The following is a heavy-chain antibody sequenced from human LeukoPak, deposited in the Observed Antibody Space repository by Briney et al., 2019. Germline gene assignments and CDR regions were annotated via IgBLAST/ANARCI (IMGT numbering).Heavy chain of an antibody. CDR3: ARHTEMATPQYYFDY. D-gene: IGHD5-24*01. V-gene: IGHV4-59*08. CDR1: GGSISSYY. Sequence: PSETLSLTCTVSGGSISSYYWSWIRQPPGKGLEWIGYIYYSGSTNYNPSLKSRVTISVDTSKNQFSLKLSSVTAADTAVYYCARHTEMATPQYYFDYWGQGTLVTVPS. J-gene: IGHJ4*02. CDR2: IYYSGST.